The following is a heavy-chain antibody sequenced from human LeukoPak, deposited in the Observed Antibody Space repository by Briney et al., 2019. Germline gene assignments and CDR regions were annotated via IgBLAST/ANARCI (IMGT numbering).Heavy chain of an antibody. CDR3: ARDLEVRGGAAAGRPYYYYYAMDV. Sequence: GGSLRLSCAASGFTFSDYYMTWIRQAPGKGLEWVSVVYRAGRTYYADSVKGRFTISRDNSKNTMYLQMNSLRAEDTAVYYCARDLEVRGGAAAGRPYYYYYAMDVWGQGATVTVSS. V-gene: IGHV3-53*01. CDR2: VYRAGRT. J-gene: IGHJ6*02. CDR1: GFTFSDYY. D-gene: IGHD6-13*01.